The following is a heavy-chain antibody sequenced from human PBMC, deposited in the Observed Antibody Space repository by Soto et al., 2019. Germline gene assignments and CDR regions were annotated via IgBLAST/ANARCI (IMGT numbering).Heavy chain of an antibody. CDR1: GFTFSSYS. CDR3: ARESSITMVRGVPLDY. CDR2: ISSSSSYI. J-gene: IGHJ4*02. Sequence: GGSLRLSCAAFGFTFSSYSMNWVRQAPGKGLEWVSSISSSSSYIYYADSVKGRFTISRDNAKNSLYLQMNSLRAEDTAVYYCARESSITMVRGVPLDYWGQGTLVTVSS. D-gene: IGHD3-10*01. V-gene: IGHV3-21*01.